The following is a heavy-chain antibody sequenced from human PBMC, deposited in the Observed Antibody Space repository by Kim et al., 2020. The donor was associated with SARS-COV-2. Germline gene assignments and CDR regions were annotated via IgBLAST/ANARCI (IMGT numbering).Heavy chain of an antibody. D-gene: IGHD5-18*01. Sequence: SVKGRFTISRDNSKTALYLQRNSLRAEDTAVYYCARDIGGLNVDTAMVTGYWGQGTLVTVSS. V-gene: IGHV3-30*07. J-gene: IGHJ4*02. CDR3: ARDIGGLNVDTAMVTGY.